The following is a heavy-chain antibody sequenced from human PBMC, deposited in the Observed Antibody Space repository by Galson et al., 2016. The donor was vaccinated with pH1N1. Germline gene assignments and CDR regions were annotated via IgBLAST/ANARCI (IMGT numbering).Heavy chain of an antibody. Sequence: SLRLSCAASGFIFNEYAMVWVRQAPGKGLEWVSDTLWNGRSTNYGESVRGRFTVSRHNAKESLFLQMDSLRVEDTAFYYCVRKAYGDAFDSWGQGTLVIVSS. D-gene: IGHD2-8*01. J-gene: IGHJ3*01. V-gene: IGHV3-20*04. CDR1: GFIFNEYA. CDR2: TLWNGRST. CDR3: VRKAYGDAFDS.